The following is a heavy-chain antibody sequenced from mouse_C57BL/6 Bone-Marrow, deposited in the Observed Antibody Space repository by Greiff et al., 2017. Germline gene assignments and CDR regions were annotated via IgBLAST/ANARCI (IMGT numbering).Heavy chain of an antibody. V-gene: IGHV1-75*01. D-gene: IGHD1-1*01. CDR2: IFPGSGST. CDR3: ARWTTVVYWYFDV. CDR1: GYTFTDYY. J-gene: IGHJ1*03. Sequence: QVQLQQSGPELVKPGASVKISCKASGYTFTDYYINWVKQRPGQGLEWIGWIFPGSGSTYYNEKFKGKATLTVDKASSTAYMLLSSLTSEDSAVYVCARWTTVVYWYFDVWGTGTTVTVSS.